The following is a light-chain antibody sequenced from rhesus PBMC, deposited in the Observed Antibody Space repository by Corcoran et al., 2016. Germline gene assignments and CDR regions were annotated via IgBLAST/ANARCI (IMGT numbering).Light chain of an antibody. CDR1: QSISSW. CDR3: QQYSSSPYS. Sequence: DIQMTQSPSSLSASVGDTVTITCRASQSISSWLAWYQQKPGKAPKLLIYKASTLQSGGPSRFSGSGSGTDVTLTISSLQSEDFATYYCQQYSSSPYSFGQGTKVEIK. CDR2: KAS. J-gene: IGKJ2*01. V-gene: IGKV1-22*01.